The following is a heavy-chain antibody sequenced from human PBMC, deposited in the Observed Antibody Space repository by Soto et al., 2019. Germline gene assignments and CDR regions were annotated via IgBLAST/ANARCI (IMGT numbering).Heavy chain of an antibody. V-gene: IGHV4-59*01. J-gene: IGHJ4*02. Sequence: LSLSCPVSVVSISDCYWSWLWQAPVRGLEWIGYIYYSRRTNYNTYLKSRVTTSVDTSKNQSSLNLRSMSPADTAVYYCARVGGLAARTFDYWGPGTLVTVSS. CDR3: ARVGGLAARTFDY. CDR1: VVSISDCY. CDR2: IYYSRRT. D-gene: IGHD6-6*01.